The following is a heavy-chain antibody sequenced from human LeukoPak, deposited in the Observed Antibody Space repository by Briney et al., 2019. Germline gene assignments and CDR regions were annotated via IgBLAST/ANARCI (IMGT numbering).Heavy chain of an antibody. CDR3: ARDWFRDWRVPAAPWGKKSFFDY. D-gene: IGHD2-2*01. CDR1: GDTFTVYY. J-gene: IGHJ4*02. V-gene: IGHV1-2*02. CDR2: INPNSGGT. Sequence: RASVTVSCKASGDTFTVYYMHWVRQAPGQGLEWMGWINPNSGGTNYAQKFQGRVTMTRDTSISTAYMELSRLRSDDTAVYYCARDWFRDWRVPAAPWGKKSFFDYWGQGTLVTVSS.